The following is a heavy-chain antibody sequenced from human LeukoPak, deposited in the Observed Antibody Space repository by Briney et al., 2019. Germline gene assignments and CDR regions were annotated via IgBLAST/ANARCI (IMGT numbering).Heavy chain of an antibody. Sequence: GESLKISCKGSGYSFTSYWIGWVPQMPGKGLEWMGIIYPGDSDTRYSPSFQGQVTISADKSISTAYLQWSSLKASDTAMYYCARLSRVVVAATDFDYWGQGTLVTVSS. J-gene: IGHJ4*02. CDR3: ARLSRVVVAATDFDY. CDR1: GYSFTSYW. D-gene: IGHD2-15*01. CDR2: IYPGDSDT. V-gene: IGHV5-51*01.